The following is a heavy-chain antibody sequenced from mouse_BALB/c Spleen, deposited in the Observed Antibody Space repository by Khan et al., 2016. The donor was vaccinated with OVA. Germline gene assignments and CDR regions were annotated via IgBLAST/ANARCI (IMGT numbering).Heavy chain of an antibody. Sequence: VQLQQSGPGLVKPSQSLSLTCTVTGYSITSGYGWNWIRQFPGNKLEWMGYISYSGSTNYNPSLKSRISITRDTSKNQFFLQLDSVTTEDTATYYCARTARIKYWGQGTTLTVSS. J-gene: IGHJ2*01. D-gene: IGHD1-2*01. CDR1: GYSITSGYG. V-gene: IGHV3-2*02. CDR2: ISYSGST. CDR3: ARTARIKY.